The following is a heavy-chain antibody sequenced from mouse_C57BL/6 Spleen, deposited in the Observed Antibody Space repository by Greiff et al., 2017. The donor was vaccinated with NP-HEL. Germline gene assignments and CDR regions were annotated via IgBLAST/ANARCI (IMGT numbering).Heavy chain of an antibody. CDR3: ARWAYYSNYEGFDY. D-gene: IGHD2-5*01. V-gene: IGHV1-85*01. CDR1: GYTFTSYD. CDR2: IYPRDGST. Sequence: VKLVESGPELVKPGASVKLSCKASGYTFTSYDINWVKQRPGQGLEWIGWIYPRDGSTKYNEKFKGKATLTVDTSSSTAYMELHSLTSEDSAVYYCARWAYYSNYEGFDYWGQGTTLTVSS. J-gene: IGHJ2*01.